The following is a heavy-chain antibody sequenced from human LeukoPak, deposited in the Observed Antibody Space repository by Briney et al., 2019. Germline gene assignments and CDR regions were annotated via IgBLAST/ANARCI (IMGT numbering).Heavy chain of an antibody. CDR1: GFIFSSYW. D-gene: IGHD5-18*01. CDR3: ARDSKDTATIDY. J-gene: IGHJ4*02. V-gene: IGHV3-48*04. CDR2: ISSSGSTI. Sequence: GGSLRLSCEGSGFIFSSYWMNWVRQAPGKGLEWVSYISSSGSTIYYADSVKGRFTISRDNAKNSLYLQMNSLRAEDTAVYYCARDSKDTATIDYWGQGTLVTVSS.